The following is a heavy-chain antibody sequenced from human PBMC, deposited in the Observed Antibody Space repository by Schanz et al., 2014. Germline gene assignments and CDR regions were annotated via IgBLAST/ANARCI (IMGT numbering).Heavy chain of an antibody. CDR2: INPTGGST. V-gene: IGHV1-46*01. CDR1: GYTFISYF. CDR3: ARAAYGGYTSTPLRY. Sequence: QVQLVQSGAAVKKPGASVQVSCQASGYTFISYFIHWVRQAPGQGLEWMGIINPTGGSTSYAQRFQGRVTVTRDTSTSTVYMELSSLRSEDTAVYYCARAAYGGYTSTPLRYWGQGTLVTVSS. D-gene: IGHD5-12*01. J-gene: IGHJ4*02.